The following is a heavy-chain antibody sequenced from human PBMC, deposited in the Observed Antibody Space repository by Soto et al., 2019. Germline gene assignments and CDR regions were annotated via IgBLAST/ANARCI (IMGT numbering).Heavy chain of an antibody. CDR3: AREAAPIDYGDSPPDY. V-gene: IGHV3-33*01. J-gene: IGHJ4*02. CDR2: IWYDGSNK. D-gene: IGHD4-17*01. Sequence: GGSLRLSCAASGFTFSSYGMHWVRQAPGKGLEWVAVIWYDGSNKYYADSVKGRFTISRDNSKNTLYLQMNSLRAEDTAVYYCAREAAPIDYGDSPPDYWGQGTLVTVSS. CDR1: GFTFSSYG.